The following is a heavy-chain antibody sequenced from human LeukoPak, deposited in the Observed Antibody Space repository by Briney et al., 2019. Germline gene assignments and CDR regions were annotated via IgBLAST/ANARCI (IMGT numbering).Heavy chain of an antibody. CDR1: GITISSNH. Sequence: GGSLRLSCAASGITISSNHMTWVRQAPGKGLEWVSVIYDGGSTSYADSVKGRFIISRDNSKNTLYLQMNSLRGEDTAVYYCARFYGVPGGWFDPWGQGTLVTFSS. CDR3: ARFYGVPGGWFDP. D-gene: IGHD4-17*01. J-gene: IGHJ5*02. V-gene: IGHV3-66*01. CDR2: IYDGGST.